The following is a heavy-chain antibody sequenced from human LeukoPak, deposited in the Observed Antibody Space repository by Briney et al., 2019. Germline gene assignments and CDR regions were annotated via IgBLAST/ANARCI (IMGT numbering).Heavy chain of an antibody. V-gene: IGHV3-7*01. J-gene: IGHJ4*02. Sequence: EPLSLTCTVSGYSISRGYYWSWVRPAPGKGLEWVSNIKQDGSEKYYVDSVKGRFTISRDNAKNSLYLQMNSLRAEDTAVYYCARGQGEVYFDYWGQGTLVTVSS. CDR1: GYSISRGYY. CDR2: IKQDGSEK. CDR3: ARGQGEVYFDY.